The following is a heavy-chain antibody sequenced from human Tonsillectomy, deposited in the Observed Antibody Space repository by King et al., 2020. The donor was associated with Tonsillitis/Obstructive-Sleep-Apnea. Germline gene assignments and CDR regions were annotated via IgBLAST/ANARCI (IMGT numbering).Heavy chain of an antibody. CDR1: GFTFSSYA. D-gene: IGHD2-2*01. J-gene: IGHJ4*02. V-gene: IGHV3-23*04. CDR3: AKDYFRVVPAAIHFGGAFDY. CDR2: ISGSGGST. Sequence: VQLVESGGGLVQPGGSLRLSCAASGFTFSSYAMSWVRQAPGKGLEWVSAISGSGGSTYYADSVKGRFTISRDNSKNTLYLQMNSLRAEDTAVYYCAKDYFRVVPAAIHFGGAFDYWGQGTLVTVSS.